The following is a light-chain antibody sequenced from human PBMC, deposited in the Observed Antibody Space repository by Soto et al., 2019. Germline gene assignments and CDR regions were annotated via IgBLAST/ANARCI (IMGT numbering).Light chain of an antibody. V-gene: IGKV4-1*01. CDR3: QQYYSTRLT. CDR2: WAS. Sequence: DIVMTQSPDSLAVSLGERATINCKFSQSVLYSSNNKNYLAWYQQQPGQPPKLLIYWASTRESGVPERCSGSGSGTDFTLTISSLQAEDVAVYYCQQYYSTRLTFGGGTKVEIK. CDR1: QSVLYSSNNKNY. J-gene: IGKJ4*01.